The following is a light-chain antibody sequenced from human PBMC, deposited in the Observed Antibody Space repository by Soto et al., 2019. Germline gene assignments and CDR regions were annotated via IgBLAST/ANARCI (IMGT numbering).Light chain of an antibody. J-gene: IGKJ5*01. Sequence: DIQMTQSPSSLSASGGDRVTITCRASQDIRNDLCWYQQKPGKAPKRLIYAAFIFQSGVPPRFSGSGSGTEFTLTISSLQAEDYAAYFCLQHKTYSLTFGQGTRLE. CDR3: LQHKTYSLT. CDR2: AAF. V-gene: IGKV1-17*01. CDR1: QDIRND.